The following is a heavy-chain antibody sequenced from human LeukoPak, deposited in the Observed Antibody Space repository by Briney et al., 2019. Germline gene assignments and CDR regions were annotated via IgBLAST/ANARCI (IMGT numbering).Heavy chain of an antibody. J-gene: IGHJ6*03. CDR2: IYYSGST. D-gene: IGHD1-26*01. Sequence: SETLSLTCTVSGGSISSSSYYWGWIRQPPGKGLEWIGSIYYSGSTYYNPSLTSRVTISVDTSKNQFSLKLSSVTAADTAVYYCARQSGSYGVYYYYMDVWGKGTTVTISS. CDR1: GGSISSSSYY. CDR3: ARQSGSYGVYYYYMDV. V-gene: IGHV4-39*01.